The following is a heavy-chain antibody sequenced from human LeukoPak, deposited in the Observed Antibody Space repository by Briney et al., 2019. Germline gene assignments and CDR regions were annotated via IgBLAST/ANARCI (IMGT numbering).Heavy chain of an antibody. V-gene: IGHV3-20*04. Sequence: GGSLRLSCEASGFTFDDYGMSWVRQPPGKGLEWVSGINRNGGSTDYADFVKGRFTISRDNAKNSHFLQMNSLRVEDTALYYCARGFRNGPFDCWGQGTLVTVSS. D-gene: IGHD2-8*01. J-gene: IGHJ4*02. CDR2: INRNGGST. CDR3: ARGFRNGPFDC. CDR1: GFTFDDYG.